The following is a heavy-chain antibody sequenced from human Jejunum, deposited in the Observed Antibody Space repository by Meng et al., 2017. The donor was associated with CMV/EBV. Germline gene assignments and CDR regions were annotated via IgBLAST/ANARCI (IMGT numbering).Heavy chain of an antibody. J-gene: IGHJ6*02. Sequence: SGLTVSRNSLRWVRQAQGKGLEWVSIIYSGGKAYYADSVKGRFTISRDNSKNALSLQMGSLRAEDTAVYYCARQTVVAGSYYGMDVWGQGTTVTVSS. CDR3: ARQTVVAGSYYGMDV. CDR2: IYSGGKA. D-gene: IGHD2-2*01. CDR1: GLTVSRNS. V-gene: IGHV3-66*02.